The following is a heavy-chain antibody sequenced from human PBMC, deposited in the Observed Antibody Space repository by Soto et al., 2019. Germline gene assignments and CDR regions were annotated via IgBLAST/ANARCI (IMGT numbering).Heavy chain of an antibody. D-gene: IGHD3-22*01. Sequence: QVQLVQSGSEVKKPGASLKVSCKASGSTFSGYAVHWVRRAPGQGLEWMGRINPNTGGTNYAQKFQGRVPVTRYPSISTAYLELSSLKSVDTAVYFCPRSRLAKHYYDINGFYNFSGMDVWGQGTTVTVSS. CDR1: GSTFSGYA. J-gene: IGHJ6*02. CDR2: INPNTGGT. V-gene: IGHV1-2*06. CDR3: PRSRLAKHYYDINGFYNFSGMDV.